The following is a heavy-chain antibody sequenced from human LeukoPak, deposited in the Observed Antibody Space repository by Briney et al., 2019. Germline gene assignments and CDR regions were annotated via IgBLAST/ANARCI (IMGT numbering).Heavy chain of an antibody. J-gene: IGHJ6*02. CDR1: GFTFSSYA. Sequence: GGSLRLSCAASGFTFSSYAMSWVRQAPGKGLEWVSAISGSGGSTYCADSVKGRFTISRDNSKNTLYLQMNSLRAEDTAVYYCASSLWFGELYSYGMDVWGQGTTVTVSS. V-gene: IGHV3-23*01. CDR2: ISGSGGST. D-gene: IGHD3-10*01. CDR3: ASSLWFGELYSYGMDV.